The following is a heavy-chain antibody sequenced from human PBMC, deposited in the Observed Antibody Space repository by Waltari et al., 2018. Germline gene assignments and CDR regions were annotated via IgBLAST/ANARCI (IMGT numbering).Heavy chain of an antibody. Sequence: LLESGGGLVQPGGSLRLSCVASGFAFKSYAMAWVRQAPGKGLEWVATRTALGSGTYYGDSVSGRCTISRDNSQNTLDLQVKSLSADDTAVYYCAKGVGASQFFDYWGRGTLVTVSS. CDR1: GFAFKSYA. CDR3: AKGVGASQFFDY. V-gene: IGHV3-23*01. J-gene: IGHJ4*02. D-gene: IGHD1-26*01. CDR2: RTALGSGT.